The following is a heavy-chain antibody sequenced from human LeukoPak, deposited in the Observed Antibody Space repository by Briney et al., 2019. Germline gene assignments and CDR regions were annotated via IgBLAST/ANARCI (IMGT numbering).Heavy chain of an antibody. CDR1: GFTFSTYS. CDR2: ISSSSSYI. D-gene: IGHD3-16*01. J-gene: IGHJ4*02. V-gene: IGHV3-21*01. CDR3: AKDRPWGDRAIDY. Sequence: PGGSLRLSCTASGFTFSTYSMNWVRQAPGKGLEWVSSISSSSSYIYYADSVKGRFTISRDNAKNSLYLQMNSLRAEDTAVYYCAKDRPWGDRAIDYWGQGTLVTVSS.